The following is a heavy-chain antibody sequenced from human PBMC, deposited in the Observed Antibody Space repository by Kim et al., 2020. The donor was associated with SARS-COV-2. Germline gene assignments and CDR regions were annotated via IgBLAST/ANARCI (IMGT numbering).Heavy chain of an antibody. Sequence: GGSLRLSCAASGFTFSSYSMNWVRQAPGKGLEWVSSISSSSSYIYYADSVKGRFTISRDNAKNSLYLQMNSLRAEDTAVYYCARVGYCSGGSCRVYYYYGMDVWGQGTTVTVSS. V-gene: IGHV3-21*01. D-gene: IGHD2-15*01. CDR3: ARVGYCSGGSCRVYYYYGMDV. CDR2: ISSSSSYI. CDR1: GFTFSSYS. J-gene: IGHJ6*02.